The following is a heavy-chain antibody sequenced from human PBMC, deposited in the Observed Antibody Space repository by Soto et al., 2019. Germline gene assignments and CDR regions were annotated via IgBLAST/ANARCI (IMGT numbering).Heavy chain of an antibody. V-gene: IGHV1-69*06. J-gene: IGHJ6*02. CDR3: ARDRSFRGGYCSSTSCRYYYYYGMDV. CDR1: GGTFSSYA. Sequence: GASVKVSCKASGGTFSSYAISWVRQPPGQGLEWMGGIIPIFGTANYAQKFQGRVTITADKSTSTAYMELSSLRSEDTAVYYCARDRSFRGGYCSSTSCRYYYYYGMDVWGQGTTVTVS. CDR2: IIPIFGTA. D-gene: IGHD2-2*01.